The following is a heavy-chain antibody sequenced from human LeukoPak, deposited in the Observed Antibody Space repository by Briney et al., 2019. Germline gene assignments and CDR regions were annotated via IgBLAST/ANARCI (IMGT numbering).Heavy chain of an antibody. J-gene: IGHJ3*02. CDR3: AREMFVPGYYTQDAFDS. D-gene: IGHD3/OR15-3a*01. Sequence: SETLSLTCTVSGGSISSYYWNWIRQPPRKGLEWIGYIYYSGSTNYKPSLKSRVTISVDTSRNQFSLKLSSVTAADTAVYFCAREMFVPGYYTQDAFDSWGQGTMVTVSS. CDR2: IYYSGST. CDR1: GGSISSYY. V-gene: IGHV4-59*01.